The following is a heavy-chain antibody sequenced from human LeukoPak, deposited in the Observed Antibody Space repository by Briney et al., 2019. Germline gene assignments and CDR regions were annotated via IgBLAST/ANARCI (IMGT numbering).Heavy chain of an antibody. CDR2: ISGSGGST. J-gene: IGHJ5*02. Sequence: GGSLRLSCAAWGFTFSIYAMRWVRQAPGKGREWVSSISGSGGSTYYADSVKGLFTISRDNSKNTLYLQMNSLRAEDTAVYYCAKDRSRSTEGWFDPWGQGTLVTVSS. V-gene: IGHV3-23*01. D-gene: IGHD5/OR15-5a*01. CDR1: GFTFSIYA. CDR3: AKDRSRSTEGWFDP.